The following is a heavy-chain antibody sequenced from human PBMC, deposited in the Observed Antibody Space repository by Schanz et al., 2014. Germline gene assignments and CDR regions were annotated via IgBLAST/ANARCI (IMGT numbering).Heavy chain of an antibody. CDR2: INPSGGST. D-gene: IGHD2-15*01. CDR1: GYTFTSYY. Sequence: QVQLVQSGAEVKKPGASVKVSCKASGYTFTSYYMHWVRQAPGQGLEWMGIINPSGGSTSYAQKFQGRVTMTRDTSTSTVYMELSSLRSEDTAVYYCARLDPYCRSGTCSRAFDFWGQGTLVTVSS. CDR3: ARLDPYCRSGTCSRAFDF. J-gene: IGHJ4*02. V-gene: IGHV1-46*01.